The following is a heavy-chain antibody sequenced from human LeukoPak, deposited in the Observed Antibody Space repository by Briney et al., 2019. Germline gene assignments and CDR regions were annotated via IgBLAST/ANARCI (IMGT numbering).Heavy chain of an antibody. J-gene: IGHJ6*03. D-gene: IGHD1-1*01. CDR3: ARDRLLEDRHYYSYYYMDV. V-gene: IGHV3-21*01. CDR2: ISSSSSYI. CDR1: GFTFTSYT. Sequence: GGSLRLSCAASGFTFTSYTMNWVRQAPGKGLEWVSSISSSSSYIYYADSVKGRFAISRDNAKNSLYLQMNSLRAEDTAVYYCARDRLLEDRHYYSYYYMDVWGKGTTVTVSS.